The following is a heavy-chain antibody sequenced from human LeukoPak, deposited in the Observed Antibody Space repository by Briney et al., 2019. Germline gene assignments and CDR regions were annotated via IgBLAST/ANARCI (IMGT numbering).Heavy chain of an antibody. CDR3: ARSPVTTWWFDP. CDR1: GFTFSSYN. V-gene: IGHV4-4*08. Sequence: GSLRLSCAASGFTFSSYNMNWVRQAPGKGLEWVGRIYRSGSTNYNPSLKSRVTISVDTSKNQLSLKLSSVTAADTAVYFCARSPVTTWWFDPWGQGTLVTVSS. CDR2: IYRSGST. J-gene: IGHJ5*02. D-gene: IGHD4-17*01.